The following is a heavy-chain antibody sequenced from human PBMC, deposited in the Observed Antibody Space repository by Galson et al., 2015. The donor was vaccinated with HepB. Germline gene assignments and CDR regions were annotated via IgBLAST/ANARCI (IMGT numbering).Heavy chain of an antibody. CDR1: GGTFSSYA. CDR2: IIPIFGTA. D-gene: IGHD3-16*02. Sequence: SVKVSCKASGGTFSSYAISWVRQAPGQGLEWMGGIIPIFGTANYAQKFQGRVTITADKSTSTAYMELSSLRSEDTAVYYCARDPPGDDYVWGSYRFDYYYCMDVWGQATTGTVS. J-gene: IGHJ6*02. V-gene: IGHV1-69*06. CDR3: ARDPPGDDYVWGSYRFDYYYCMDV.